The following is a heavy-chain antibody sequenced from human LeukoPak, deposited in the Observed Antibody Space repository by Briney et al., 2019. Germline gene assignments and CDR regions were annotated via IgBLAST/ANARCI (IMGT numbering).Heavy chain of an antibody. CDR2: IIPIFGTA. D-gene: IGHD5-18*01. V-gene: IGHV1-69*05. CDR3: ARDKLLEDVDTAMVD. CDR1: GGTFSSYA. Sequence: SVKVSCKASGGTFSSYAINWVRQAPGQGLEWMGRIIPIFGTANYAQKFQGRVTITTDESTSTAYMELISLRSEDTAVYYCARDKLLEDVDTAMVDWGQGTLVTVSS. J-gene: IGHJ4*02.